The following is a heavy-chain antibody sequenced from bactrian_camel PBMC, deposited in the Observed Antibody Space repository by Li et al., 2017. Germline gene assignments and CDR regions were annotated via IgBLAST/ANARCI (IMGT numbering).Heavy chain of an antibody. V-gene: IGHV3S55*01. CDR1: GPIYSSYC. J-gene: IGHJ4*01. Sequence: VQLVESEEGSVQAGGSLSLSCVASGPIYSSYCMGWFRQAPGKEREGVALIGSDGITRYADSTKDRFTISKDNAKNALYLQMNSLKPEDTAMYYCAATGYASNCRGFLSSWEYWGQGTQVTVS. D-gene: IGHD1*01. CDR2: IGSDGIT. CDR3: AATGYASNCRGFLSSWEY.